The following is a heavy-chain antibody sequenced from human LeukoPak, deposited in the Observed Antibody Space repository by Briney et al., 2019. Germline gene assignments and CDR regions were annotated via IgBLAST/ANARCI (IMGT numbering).Heavy chain of an antibody. Sequence: SETLSLTCTVSGGSISRSSYYWGWIRQPPGKGLEWIGSIYYSGTTYYNPSLKSRVTMSVDTSKNQFSLKLSSVTAADTAVYYCARQLWELGAFDIWGQGTMVTVSS. D-gene: IGHD1-26*01. V-gene: IGHV4-39*01. J-gene: IGHJ3*02. CDR1: GGSISRSSYY. CDR3: ARQLWELGAFDI. CDR2: IYYSGTT.